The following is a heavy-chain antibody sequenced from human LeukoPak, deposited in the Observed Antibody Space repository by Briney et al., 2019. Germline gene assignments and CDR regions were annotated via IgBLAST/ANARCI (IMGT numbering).Heavy chain of an antibody. Sequence: GGSLRLSCAASGFTFSSYWMSWVRQAPGKGLEWVANIKQDGSEKYYVDSVKGRFTISRDNAKNSLYLQMNSLRAEDTAVYYCARDRHYYDSSGLYWGQGTLVTVSS. D-gene: IGHD3-22*01. CDR3: ARDRHYYDSSGLY. CDR1: GFTFSSYW. CDR2: IKQDGSEK. J-gene: IGHJ4*02. V-gene: IGHV3-7*01.